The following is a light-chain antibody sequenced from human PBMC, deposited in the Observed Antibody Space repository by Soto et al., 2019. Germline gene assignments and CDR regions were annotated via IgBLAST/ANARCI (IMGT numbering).Light chain of an antibody. Sequence: QSVLTQPPSTSGTPGQRVTISYSGSNSNIGENTVDWYQQFPGTAPKLLIYSDNQRPSGVPARISGSKSGTSASLAISGLQSEDEADYYCAPCNDSLNGWVFGGGTKLTVL. CDR2: SDN. CDR3: APCNDSLNGWV. J-gene: IGLJ3*02. CDR1: NSNIGENT. V-gene: IGLV1-44*01.